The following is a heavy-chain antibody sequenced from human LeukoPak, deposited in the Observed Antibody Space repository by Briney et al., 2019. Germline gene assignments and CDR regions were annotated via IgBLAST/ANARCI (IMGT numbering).Heavy chain of an antibody. V-gene: IGHV3-30*02. CDR1: GFTFSHYG. CDR3: TRDLYTSSRFFDL. J-gene: IGHJ2*01. CDR2: IRHDGANR. Sequence: PGGSLRLSCAASGFTFSHYGMHWVRQAPGKGLEWVTYIRHDGANRYYADSVKGRYTITRDDSKRTLYLEMNSLRLEDTAIYYCTRDLYTSSRFFDLWGRGIPVTVSS. D-gene: IGHD6-13*01.